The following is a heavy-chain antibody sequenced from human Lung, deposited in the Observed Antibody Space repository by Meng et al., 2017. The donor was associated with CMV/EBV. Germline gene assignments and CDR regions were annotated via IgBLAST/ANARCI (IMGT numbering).Heavy chain of an antibody. CDR2: VYYSGTT. V-gene: IGHV4-59*01. Sequence: SXTXSLTCTISGGSFSSYYCSWIRQSPGKGLEWIGYVYYSGTTNYNPSFKSRIYISIDTSKSQFSLELSSVTAADTAVYYCARGNYYYGLDVWGQGTTVTVSS. J-gene: IGHJ6*02. CDR3: ARGNYYYGLDV. CDR1: GGSFSSYY.